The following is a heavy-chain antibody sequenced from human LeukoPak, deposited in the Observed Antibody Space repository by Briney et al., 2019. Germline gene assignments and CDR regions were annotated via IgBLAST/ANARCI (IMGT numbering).Heavy chain of an antibody. J-gene: IGHJ4*02. CDR1: GGSFSGYY. D-gene: IGHD2-15*01. Sequence: SETLSLTCAVYGGSFSGYYWSWIRQPPGKGLEWIGEINHSGSTNYNPSLKSRVTISVDTSKNQFSLKLSSVTAADTAVYYCATRGRCSGGSCYYFDYWGQGTLVTVSS. V-gene: IGHV4-34*01. CDR2: INHSGST. CDR3: ATRGRCSGGSCYYFDY.